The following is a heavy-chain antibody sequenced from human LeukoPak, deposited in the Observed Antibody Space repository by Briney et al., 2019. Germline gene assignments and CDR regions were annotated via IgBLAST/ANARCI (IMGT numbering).Heavy chain of an antibody. Sequence: GRSLRLSCAASGFTFDDYAMHWVRQAPGKGLEWVSGISWSSGSIVYADSVKGRFTISRDNAKNSLYLQMNSLRAEDTALYYCAKDRSPIAVAGKRFENWGQGTLVTVSS. V-gene: IGHV3-9*01. D-gene: IGHD6-19*01. CDR3: AKDRSPIAVAGKRFEN. CDR1: GFTFDDYA. J-gene: IGHJ4*02. CDR2: ISWSSGSI.